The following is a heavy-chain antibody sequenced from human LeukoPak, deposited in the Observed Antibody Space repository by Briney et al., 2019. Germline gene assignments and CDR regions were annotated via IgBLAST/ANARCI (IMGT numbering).Heavy chain of an antibody. D-gene: IGHD3-22*01. CDR3: AKDYDSSGYFPTYYFDY. V-gene: IGHV3-30*18. CDR2: ISYDGSNK. J-gene: IGHJ4*02. CDR1: GFTFSSYG. Sequence: GGSLRLSCAASGFTFSSYGMHWVRQAPGKGLEWVAVISYDGSNKYYADSVKGRFTISRDNSKNTLYLQMNSLRAEDTAVYYCAKDYDSSGYFPTYYFDYWGQGTLVTVSS.